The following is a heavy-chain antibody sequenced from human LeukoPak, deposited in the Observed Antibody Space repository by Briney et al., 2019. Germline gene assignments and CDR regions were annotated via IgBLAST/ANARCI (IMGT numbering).Heavy chain of an antibody. D-gene: IGHD6-6*01. CDR3: AQGGDYSSSSVFYY. V-gene: IGHV4-30-4*08. CDR2: IYYSGST. J-gene: IGHJ4*02. Sequence: PQTLSLTCTVSGGSISSGSYYWSWIRQPPRNGLEWVGYIYYSGSTYYNPSLKSRVTISVDTSKNQFSLKLSSVAAADTAVYCCAQGGDYSSSSVFYYWGQGTLVTVSS. CDR1: GGSISSGSYY.